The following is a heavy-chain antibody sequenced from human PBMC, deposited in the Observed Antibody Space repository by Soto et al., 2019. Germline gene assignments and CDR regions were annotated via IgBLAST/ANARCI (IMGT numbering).Heavy chain of an antibody. J-gene: IGHJ4*02. CDR1: GFTFSSYA. CDR3: AKSITTWDIVGKRADY. Sequence: GGSLRLSCAASGFTFSSYAMSWVRQAPGKGLEWVSAISGSGGSTYYADSVKGRFTISRDNSKNTLYLQMNSLRAEDTAVYYCAKSITTWDIVGKRADYWGQGTLVTVSS. V-gene: IGHV3-23*01. CDR2: ISGSGGST. D-gene: IGHD5-12*01.